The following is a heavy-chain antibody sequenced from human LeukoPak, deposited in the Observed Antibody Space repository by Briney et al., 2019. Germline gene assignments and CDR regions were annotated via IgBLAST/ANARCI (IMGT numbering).Heavy chain of an antibody. V-gene: IGHV3-74*01. CDR3: VKARRDGYNEV. CDR1: GFTFSSYW. D-gene: IGHD5-24*01. Sequence: GGSLRLSCAASGFTFSSYWMNWVRQAPGKGLVWVSRIASDGSSTTYADSVKGRFSISRDNAKNTLYLQMNSLRVEDTAVYYCVKARRDGYNEVWGQGTLVTVSS. CDR2: IASDGSST. J-gene: IGHJ4*02.